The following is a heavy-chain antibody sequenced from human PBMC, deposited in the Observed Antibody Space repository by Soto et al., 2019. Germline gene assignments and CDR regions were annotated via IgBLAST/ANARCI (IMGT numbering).Heavy chain of an antibody. CDR3: ARHNIVVVVAAIPWFDP. Sequence: QLQLQESGPGLVKPSETLSLTCTVAGGSISSSSYYWGWVRQPPGQGLEWIGSVYYSGSTYYNPSLKMRVTLSVDTSKNQFSLKLSSVNAADTAVYYCARHNIVVVVAAIPWFDPWGQGTLVTVSS. J-gene: IGHJ5*02. D-gene: IGHD2-15*01. CDR1: GGSISSSSYY. V-gene: IGHV4-39*01. CDR2: VYYSGST.